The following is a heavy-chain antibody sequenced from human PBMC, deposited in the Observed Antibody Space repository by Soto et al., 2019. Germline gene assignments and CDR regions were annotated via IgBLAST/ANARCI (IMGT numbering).Heavy chain of an antibody. J-gene: IGHJ4*02. V-gene: IGHV2-5*02. Sequence: QITLKESGPPLVKPTQTLTLTCTFSGFSLSTSGVGVGWIRQPPGKALEWLALIYWDDDKRYSPSLKSRLTITKDTSKNQVVLTMTNMDPVDTATYYCAHRLGLLPAWYFDYWGQGTLVTVSS. CDR1: GFSLSTSGVG. CDR2: IYWDDDK. CDR3: AHRLGLLPAWYFDY. D-gene: IGHD3-22*01.